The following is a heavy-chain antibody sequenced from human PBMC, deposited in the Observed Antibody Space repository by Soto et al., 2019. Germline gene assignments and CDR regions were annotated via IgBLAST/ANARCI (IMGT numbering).Heavy chain of an antibody. Sequence: ASVKVSCKASGYTFTSYAMHWVRQAPGQRLEWMGWSNAGNGNTKYSQEFQGRVTITRDTSASTAYMELSSLRSEDMAVYYCERAKTGTWAFDIWGQGTMVTVSS. V-gene: IGHV1-3*02. D-gene: IGHD3-9*01. CDR2: SNAGNGNT. J-gene: IGHJ3*02. CDR1: GYTFTSYA. CDR3: ERAKTGTWAFDI.